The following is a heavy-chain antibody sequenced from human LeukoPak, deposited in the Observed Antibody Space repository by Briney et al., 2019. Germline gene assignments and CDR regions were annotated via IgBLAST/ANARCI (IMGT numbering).Heavy chain of an antibody. Sequence: GSLRLSCAASGFTFSNAWMSWIRQPPGKGLEWIGYIYYSDVANYNPSLKSRVTISVDTSKNQFSLKLSSVTAAETAVYYCAREGRYRYGYNEYHSYMDIWGKGTTVTVSS. CDR2: IYYSDVA. J-gene: IGHJ6*03. D-gene: IGHD5-24*01. V-gene: IGHV4-59*01. CDR3: AREGRYRYGYNEYHSYMDI. CDR1: GFTFSNAW.